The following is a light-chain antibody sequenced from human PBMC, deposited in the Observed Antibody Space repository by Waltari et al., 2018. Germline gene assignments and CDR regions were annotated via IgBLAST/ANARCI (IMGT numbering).Light chain of an antibody. CDR2: EVI. CDR1: SSDVGFYNL. J-gene: IGLJ3*02. Sequence: QSALTQPASVSGSPGQSITISCTGTSSDVGFYNLASWYQQHPGKAPELVVYEVISRPPGGSSRFSGPKSGNTASLTITGLQAEDEADYYCCSYAGRNIWVFGGGTKLTVL. CDR3: CSYAGRNIWV. V-gene: IGLV2-23*02.